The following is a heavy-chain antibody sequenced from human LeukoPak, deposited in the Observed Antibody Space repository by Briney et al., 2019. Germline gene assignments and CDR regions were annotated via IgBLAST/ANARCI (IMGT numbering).Heavy chain of an antibody. Sequence: PGGSLRLSCTASGVTFSSYGMHWVRQAPGKGLEWVAVIWYDGSNKYYADSVKGRFTISRDNSKNTLYLQMNSLRAEDTAVYYCARDRANYDSSIYYYYYYGMDVWGQGTTVTVSS. V-gene: IGHV3-33*01. CDR2: IWYDGSNK. CDR1: GVTFSSYG. D-gene: IGHD3-22*01. CDR3: ARDRANYDSSIYYYYYYGMDV. J-gene: IGHJ6*02.